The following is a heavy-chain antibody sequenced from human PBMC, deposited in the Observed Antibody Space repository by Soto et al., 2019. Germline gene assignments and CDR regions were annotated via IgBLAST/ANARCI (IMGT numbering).Heavy chain of an antibody. D-gene: IGHD5-18*01. J-gene: IGHJ4*02. CDR2: ISTSGTYT. CDR3: AMVDTSMDEFDY. CDR1: GFSFSDYY. Sequence: QVQLEESGGGLVRPGGSLRLSCAASGFSFSDYYMNWVRQAPGKGLEWLSYISTSGTYTNYADSVKGRFTISKDNARNSLYLRMNSLRVEDTAVYYCAMVDTSMDEFDYWGQGTLVTVSS. V-gene: IGHV3-11*06.